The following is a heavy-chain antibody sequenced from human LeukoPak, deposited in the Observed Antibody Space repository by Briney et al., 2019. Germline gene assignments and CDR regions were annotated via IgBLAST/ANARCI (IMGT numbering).Heavy chain of an antibody. J-gene: IGHJ4*02. CDR1: GFTFSSYS. CDR3: ASSHLAYCSGGSCYSGY. Sequence: GGSLRLSCAASGFTFSSYSMNWVRQAPGKGLEWVSYISSSSSTIYCADSVKGRFTISRDNAKNSLYLQMNSLRAEDTAVYYCASSHLAYCSGGSCYSGYWGQGTLVTVSS. D-gene: IGHD2-15*01. V-gene: IGHV3-48*04. CDR2: ISSSSSTI.